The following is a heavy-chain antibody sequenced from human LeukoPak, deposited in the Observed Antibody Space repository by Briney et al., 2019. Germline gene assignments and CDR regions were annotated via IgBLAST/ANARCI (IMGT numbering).Heavy chain of an antibody. J-gene: IGHJ4*02. Sequence: LETLSLTCTVSGYSISSGYYWGWIRQPPGKGLEWIGSIYHSGSTYYNPSLKSRVTISVDTSKNQFSLKLSSVTAADTAVYYCARTLGYFDYWGQGTLVTVSS. CDR2: IYHSGST. CDR1: GYSISSGYY. D-gene: IGHD3-16*01. V-gene: IGHV4-38-2*02. CDR3: ARTLGYFDY.